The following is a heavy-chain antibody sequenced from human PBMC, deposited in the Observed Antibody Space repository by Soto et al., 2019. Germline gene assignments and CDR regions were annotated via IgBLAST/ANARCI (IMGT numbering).Heavy chain of an antibody. J-gene: IGHJ4*02. CDR1: GFTFSSYG. CDR2: IWYDASNK. Sequence: QVPLVESGGGVVQPGRSLRLSCAASGFTFSSYGMHWVRQAPGKGLEWVAVIWYDASNKYYADSVKGRFTISRDNSKTTLYLQMNSLRAEDTAVYYCARDCAGYSSGWYQRGGFDYWGQGTLVTVSS. D-gene: IGHD6-19*01. V-gene: IGHV3-33*01. CDR3: ARDCAGYSSGWYQRGGFDY.